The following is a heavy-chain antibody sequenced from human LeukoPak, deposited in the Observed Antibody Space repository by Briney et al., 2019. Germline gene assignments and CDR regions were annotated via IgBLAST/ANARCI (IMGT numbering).Heavy chain of an antibody. J-gene: IGHJ4*02. CDR3: ARQSYYDSSGYPSFDY. CDR2: IYYSGST. V-gene: IGHV4-39*01. D-gene: IGHD3-22*01. Sequence: ASETLSLTCTVSGGSISSSSYYLGWIRQPPGKGLEWIGSIYYSGSTYYNPSLKSRVSTSVDTSKNQFSLKLSSVTAADTAVYYCARQSYYDSSGYPSFDYWGQGTLVTVSS. CDR1: GGSISSSSYY.